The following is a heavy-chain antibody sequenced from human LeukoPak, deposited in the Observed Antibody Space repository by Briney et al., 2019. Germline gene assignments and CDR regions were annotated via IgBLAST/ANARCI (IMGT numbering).Heavy chain of an antibody. CDR3: ARRPYTSGWYYYFDY. CDR2: IYYSGST. D-gene: IGHD6-19*01. CDR1: GGSISSSSYY. J-gene: IGHJ4*02. Sequence: SETLSLTCTVSGGSISSSSYYWGWIRQPPGKGLEWIGSIYYSGSTYYNPSLKSRVTISVDTSKNQFSLRLSSVTAADTAVYYCARRPYTSGWYYYFDYWGQGTPVTVSS. V-gene: IGHV4-39*01.